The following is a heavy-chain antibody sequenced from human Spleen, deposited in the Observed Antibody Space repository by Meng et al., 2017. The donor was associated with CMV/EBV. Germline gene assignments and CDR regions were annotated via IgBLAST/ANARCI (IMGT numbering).Heavy chain of an antibody. D-gene: IGHD2-2*01. J-gene: IGHJ5*02. CDR1: GYTFTGYY. CDR3: ARLQDIVVVPAAYSWFDP. V-gene: IGHV1-2*02. CDR2: INPNTGGT. Sequence: ASVKVSCKASGYTFTGYYIHWVRQAPGQGLEWMGWINPNTGGTNSAQKFQGRVTMTRDTSISTAYMELSRLRSDDTAVYYCARLQDIVVVPAAYSWFDPWGQGTLVTVSS.